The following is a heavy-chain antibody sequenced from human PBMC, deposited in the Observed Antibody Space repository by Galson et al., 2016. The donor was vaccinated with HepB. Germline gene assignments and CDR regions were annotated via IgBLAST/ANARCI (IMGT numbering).Heavy chain of an antibody. J-gene: IGHJ4*02. Sequence: QSGAEVKKPGESLKLSCKASGHSIASYWIGWVRQLPGKGLECMGIIDPSDSEIRSMPSFRGHVTIAADKSTNTAYLQWSSLKASDTADYYCAAARPPGLVLVYWGLVTRVTVSS. D-gene: IGHD2-8*02. CDR3: AAARPPGLVLVY. CDR2: IDPSDSEI. CDR1: GHSIASYW. V-gene: IGHV5-51*01.